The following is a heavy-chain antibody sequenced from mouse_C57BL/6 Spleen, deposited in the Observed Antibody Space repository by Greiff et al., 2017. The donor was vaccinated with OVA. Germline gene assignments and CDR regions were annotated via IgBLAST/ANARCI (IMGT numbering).Heavy chain of an antibody. J-gene: IGHJ1*03. V-gene: IGHV3-6*01. CDR2: ISYDGSN. Sequence: VQLQESGPGLVKPSQSLSLTCSVTGYSITSGYYWNWIRQFPGNKLEWMGYISYDGSNNSNPSLKNRISITRDTSKNKFFLKLNSVTTEDTATYYCARGTTVVAPNWYFDVWGTGTTVTVSS. CDR1: GYSITSGYY. CDR3: ARGTTVVAPNWYFDV. D-gene: IGHD1-1*01.